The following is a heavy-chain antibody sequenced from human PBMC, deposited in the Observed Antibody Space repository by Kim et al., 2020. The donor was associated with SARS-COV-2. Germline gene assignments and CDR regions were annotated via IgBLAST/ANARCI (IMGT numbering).Heavy chain of an antibody. CDR3: AREPPGAKNGFDV. D-gene: IGHD2-8*01. J-gene: IGHJ6*02. V-gene: IGHV1-46*01. Sequence: YAQKFEGRVTIARDTSTSTVFMELSRLTSDDTAVDYCAREPPGAKNGFDVWGQGTTVSVSS.